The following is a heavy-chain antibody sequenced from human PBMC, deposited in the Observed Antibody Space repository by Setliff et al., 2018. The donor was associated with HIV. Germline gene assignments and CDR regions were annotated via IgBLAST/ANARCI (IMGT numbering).Heavy chain of an antibody. D-gene: IGHD6-13*01. V-gene: IGHV3-23*01. CDR3: AKAAVAATGLLED. Sequence: PGGSLRLSCAASGFTFSSHAMSWVRQAPGKGLEWVSDISGSGDSTYYADSVVGRFTISRDNSKNTLFLQMNSLRAEDTAVYYCAKAAVAATGLLEDWGQGTLVTVSS. CDR1: GFTFSSHA. CDR2: ISGSGDST. J-gene: IGHJ4*02.